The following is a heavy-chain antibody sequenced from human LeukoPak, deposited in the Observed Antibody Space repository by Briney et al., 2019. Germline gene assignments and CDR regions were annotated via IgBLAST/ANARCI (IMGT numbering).Heavy chain of an antibody. J-gene: IGHJ4*02. CDR1: GFTLSSYG. CDR3: AIAAAGPYYFDY. D-gene: IGHD6-13*01. Sequence: GGSLRLSCAASGFTLSSYGMHWVRQAPGKGLEWVAVIWYDGSNKYYADSVKGRFTISRDNSKNTLYLQMNSLRAEDTAVYYCAIAAAGPYYFDYWGQGTLVTVSS. CDR2: IWYDGSNK. V-gene: IGHV3-33*01.